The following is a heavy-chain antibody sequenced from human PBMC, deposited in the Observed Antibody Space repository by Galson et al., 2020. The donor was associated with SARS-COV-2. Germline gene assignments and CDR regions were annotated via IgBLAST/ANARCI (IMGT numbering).Heavy chain of an antibody. CDR3: AHAPVPPTLRPLLWFGEFSDDAFNV. J-gene: IGHJ3*01. CDR1: GISLSTSGVS. V-gene: IGHV2-5*01. D-gene: IGHD3-10*01. Sequence: SGPTLVKPTQTLTLTCTVSGISLSTSGVSVGWIRQPPGKALEWLALIYWKDDKQYSPSLKSRLTITKDTTKNQVVLTMTNMDPVDTATYYCAHAPVPPTLRPLLWFGEFSDDAFNVWGQGTMVTVSS. CDR2: IYWKDDK.